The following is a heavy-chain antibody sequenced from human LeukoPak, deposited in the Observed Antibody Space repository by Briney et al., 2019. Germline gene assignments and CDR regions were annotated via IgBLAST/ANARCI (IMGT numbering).Heavy chain of an antibody. Sequence: GGSLRLSCAASGFTFSSYWMHWVRQAPGKGLVWVSRINSDGSSTSHADSVKGRFTISRDNAKNTLYLQMNSLRAEDTAVYYCANGLTTVVTPGAYELDYWGQGTLVTVSS. CDR2: INSDGSST. D-gene: IGHD4-23*01. CDR3: ANGLTTVVTPGAYELDY. J-gene: IGHJ4*02. V-gene: IGHV3-74*01. CDR1: GFTFSSYW.